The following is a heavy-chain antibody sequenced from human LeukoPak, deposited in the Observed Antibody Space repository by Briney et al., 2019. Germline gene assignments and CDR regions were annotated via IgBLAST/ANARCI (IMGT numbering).Heavy chain of an antibody. CDR3: ARHITVVSNWFDP. V-gene: IGHV4-59*08. D-gene: IGHD4-23*01. CDR1: DGSSSSYY. CDR2: IYYSGST. J-gene: IGHJ5*02. Sequence: SETLSLTCNVSDGSSSSYYWSGIRQPPGKGLEWIGYIYYSGSTNYNPSLKSRVTILVDTSKNQFSLKLSSVTAADTAVYYCARHITVVSNWFDPWGQGTLVNVSS.